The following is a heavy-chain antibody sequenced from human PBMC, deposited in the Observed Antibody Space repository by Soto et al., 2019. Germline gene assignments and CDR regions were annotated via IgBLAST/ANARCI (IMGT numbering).Heavy chain of an antibody. CDR3: ARTPDYGGTSGYYYYGMDV. CDR1: GGSISSYY. D-gene: IGHD4-17*01. J-gene: IGHJ6*02. Sequence: SETLSLTCTVSGGSISSYYWSWIRQPPGKGLEWIGYIYYSGSTNYNPSLKSRVTISVDTSKNQFSLKLSSVTAADTAVYYCARTPDYGGTSGYYYYGMDVWGQGTTVTVSS. CDR2: IYYSGST. V-gene: IGHV4-59*01.